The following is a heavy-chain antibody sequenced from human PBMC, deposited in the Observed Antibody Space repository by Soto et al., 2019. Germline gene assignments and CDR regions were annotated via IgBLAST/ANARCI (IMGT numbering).Heavy chain of an antibody. CDR1: GFTFSSYW. D-gene: IGHD3-10*01. CDR3: ATIASSGRGWDV. Sequence: EVQLVESGGGLVQPGGSLRLSCVASGFTFSSYWMSWVRQAPVKGLEGVGNIKQDGSEENYVDSGKGRVTISRDNAKNSRYLRMNRLRAEDTAVYYCATIASSGRGWDVWGQGTTVVVSS. V-gene: IGHV3-7*01. J-gene: IGHJ6*02. CDR2: IKQDGSEE.